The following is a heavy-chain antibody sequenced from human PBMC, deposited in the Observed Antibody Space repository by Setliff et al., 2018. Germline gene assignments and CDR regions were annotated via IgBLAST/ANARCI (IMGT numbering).Heavy chain of an antibody. J-gene: IGHJ6*03. CDR3: TRGRGDTAVVDRWHYYYYYMDV. Sequence: GGSLRLSCAASGFTFSNAWMNWVRQAPGKGLEWVGRIKGKTDGLKTDYAASVQGRFTISRDDSKRIAYLQMNSLKTEDTAVYFCTRGRGDTAVVDRWHYYYYYMDVWGTGTTVTVSS. CDR2: IKGKTDGLKT. V-gene: IGHV3-15*07. D-gene: IGHD5-18*01. CDR1: GFTFSNAW.